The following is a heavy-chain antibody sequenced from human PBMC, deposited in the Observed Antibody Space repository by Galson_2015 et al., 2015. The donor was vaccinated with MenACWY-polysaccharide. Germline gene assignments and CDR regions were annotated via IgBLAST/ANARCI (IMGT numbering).Heavy chain of an antibody. Sequence: SLRLSCAASGFTFSSYAMHWVRQAPGKGLEWVAVISYDGSNKYYADSVKGRFTISRDNSKNTLYLQMNSLRAEDTAVYYCARVFGEFGYCSSTSCYEFDHWGQGTLVTVSS. J-gene: IGHJ4*02. V-gene: IGHV3-30-3*01. D-gene: IGHD2-2*01. CDR3: ARVFGEFGYCSSTSCYEFDH. CDR2: ISYDGSNK. CDR1: GFTFSSYA.